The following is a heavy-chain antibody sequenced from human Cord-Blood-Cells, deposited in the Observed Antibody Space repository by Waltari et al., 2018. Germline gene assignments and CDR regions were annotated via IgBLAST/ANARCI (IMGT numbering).Heavy chain of an antibody. J-gene: IGHJ4*02. CDR2: IYPGDSDT. CDR1: GYSFTSYW. Sequence: AELKKPGESLKISCKGSGYSFTSYWIGWVRQVPGKGLEWMGTIYPGDSDTRYSPSFQGQVTISADKSISTAYLQWSRLKAPDTAMYYCARGDIARGRPHIHSERPYYFDYWGQGTLVTVSS. D-gene: IGHD1-1*01. CDR3: ARGDIARGRPHIHSERPYYFDY. V-gene: IGHV5-51*01.